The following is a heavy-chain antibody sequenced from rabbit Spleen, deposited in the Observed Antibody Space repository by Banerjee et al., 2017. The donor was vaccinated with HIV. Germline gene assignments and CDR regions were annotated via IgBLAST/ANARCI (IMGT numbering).Heavy chain of an antibody. CDR2: IDSGSSGFT. CDR3: ARDAGTSFSTYGMDL. V-gene: IGHV1S45*01. CDR1: GFSFSTKAV. D-gene: IGHD8-1*01. Sequence: QEQLVESGGGLVQPEGSLTLTCTASGFSFSTKAVMCWVRQAPGKGLEWIACIDSGSSGFTYFASWAKGRFTISKTSSTTVTLQMTSLTAADTATYFCARDAGTSFSTYGMDLWGPGTLVTVS. J-gene: IGHJ6*01.